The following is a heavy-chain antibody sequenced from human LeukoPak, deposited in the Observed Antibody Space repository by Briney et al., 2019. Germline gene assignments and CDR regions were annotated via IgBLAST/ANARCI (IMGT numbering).Heavy chain of an antibody. Sequence: ASVKVSWKVSGYTLTELSMHWVRQAPGKGLEWMGGFDPEDGETIYAQKFQGRVTMTEDTSTDTAYMELSSLRSEDTAVYYCATQYSSSWYAEKAFDIWGQGTMVTVSS. V-gene: IGHV1-24*01. CDR1: GYTLTELS. D-gene: IGHD6-13*01. CDR2: FDPEDGET. J-gene: IGHJ3*02. CDR3: ATQYSSSWYAEKAFDI.